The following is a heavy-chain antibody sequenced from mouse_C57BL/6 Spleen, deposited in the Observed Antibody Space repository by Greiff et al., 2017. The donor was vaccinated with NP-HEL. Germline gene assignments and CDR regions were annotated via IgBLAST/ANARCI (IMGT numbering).Heavy chain of an antibody. CDR1: GFTFSDYY. CDR2: ISNGGGST. V-gene: IGHV5-12*01. Sequence: EVHLVESGGGLVQPGGSLKLSCAASGFTFSDYYMYWVRQTPEKRLEWVAYISNGGGSTYYPDTVKGRFTISRDNAKNTLYLQMSRLKSEDTAMYYCARRDYGSSYEGYFDVWGTGTTVTVSS. CDR3: ARRDYGSSYEGYFDV. D-gene: IGHD1-1*01. J-gene: IGHJ1*03.